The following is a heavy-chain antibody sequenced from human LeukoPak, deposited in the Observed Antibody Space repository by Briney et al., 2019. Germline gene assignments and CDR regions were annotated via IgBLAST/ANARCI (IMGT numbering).Heavy chain of an antibody. J-gene: IGHJ3*02. Sequence: EGSLRLSCAGSGFTFGSYWMYWVRQGPEKGLECISRVNNDGTGTIYADSVKGRFTISRDNAKNTVFLQLNSLRTEDTAVYYCARGGAFHAFDIWGQGTMVTLSS. V-gene: IGHV3-74*01. CDR1: GFTFGSYW. CDR3: ARGGAFHAFDI. CDR2: VNNDGTGT.